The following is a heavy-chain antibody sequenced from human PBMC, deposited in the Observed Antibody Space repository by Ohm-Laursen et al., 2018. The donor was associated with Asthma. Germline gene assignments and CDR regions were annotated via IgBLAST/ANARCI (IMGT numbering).Heavy chain of an antibody. CDR2: IGHDGHDA. J-gene: IGHJ3*02. Sequence: SLRLSCAASGFTFNFFAMSWVRQAPGKGLEWVSGIGHDGHDAYYADSVKGRFSISRDNSKNTLYLQMNSLRAEDTAVYYCAKITGYCSGGSCYPDAFDIWGQGTMVTVSS. CDR3: AKITGYCSGGSCYPDAFDI. D-gene: IGHD2-15*01. CDR1: GFTFNFFA. V-gene: IGHV3-23*01.